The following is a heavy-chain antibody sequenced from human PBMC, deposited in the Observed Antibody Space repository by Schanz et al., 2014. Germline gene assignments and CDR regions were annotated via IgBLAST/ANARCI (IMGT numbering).Heavy chain of an antibody. D-gene: IGHD3-3*01. V-gene: IGHV3-7*01. CDR2: INPDGSGK. CDR3: ARDKGGYYPFDY. CDR1: GLNFGTIS. J-gene: IGHJ4*02. Sequence: ESGGGLVQSGGSFRPSCAASGLNFGTISLTWAPQAPGKGLESVAKINPDGSGKYYVVSVEGRFTISRDNAKNSLYLQMNSLRAEDTAVYYCARDKGGYYPFDYWGQGTLVTVSS.